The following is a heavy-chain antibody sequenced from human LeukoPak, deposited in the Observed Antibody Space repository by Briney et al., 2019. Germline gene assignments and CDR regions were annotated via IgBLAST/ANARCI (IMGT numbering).Heavy chain of an antibody. D-gene: IGHD2/OR15-2a*01. CDR1: GGSFSAYY. CDR2: ISQSGST. CDR3: ARGVDDSATFFYSYYMDV. V-gene: IGHV4-34*01. J-gene: IGHJ6*03. Sequence: SETLSLTCAVYGGSFSAYYYYWSWIRQPPGRGLEGIGEISQSGSTNDNPSLKSRVTISIDTYKNQFSLKLSSVTAADTAVYYCARGVDDSATFFYSYYMDVWGKGTTVTVSS.